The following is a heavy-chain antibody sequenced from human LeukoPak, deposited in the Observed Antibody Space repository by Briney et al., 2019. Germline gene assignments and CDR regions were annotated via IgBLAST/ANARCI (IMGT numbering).Heavy chain of an antibody. CDR2: ITASGGT. CDR3: AKDHGTAVAGFYY. D-gene: IGHD6-19*01. Sequence: PGASLRLSCAASGFTFSSYGMSWVRQAPGKGLEWVSGITASGGTYYADSVKGRFTVSRDKSRNILYLQMNSLRAEDTAVYYCAKDHGTAVAGFYYWGQGTLATVSS. J-gene: IGHJ4*02. V-gene: IGHV3-23*01. CDR1: GFTFSSYG.